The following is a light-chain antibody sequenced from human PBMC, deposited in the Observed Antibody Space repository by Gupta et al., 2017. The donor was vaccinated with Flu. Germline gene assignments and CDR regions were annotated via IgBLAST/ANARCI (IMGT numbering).Light chain of an antibody. CDR2: GAT. Sequence: DIQMTQYPSSLSASVGDRVTITCRASQTMNSYINWYQQKPGKAPKLLIYGATSLQSEVPSRFSGTGSETDFTLTITRLQPEDFATYYCQQCYSSPTFGGGTKVEMK. CDR3: QQCYSSPT. CDR1: QTMNSY. J-gene: IGKJ4*01. V-gene: IGKV1-39*01.